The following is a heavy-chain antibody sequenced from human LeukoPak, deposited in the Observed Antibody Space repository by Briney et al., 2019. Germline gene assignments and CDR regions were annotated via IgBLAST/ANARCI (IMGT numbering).Heavy chain of an antibody. CDR1: GYTFIDCY. J-gene: IGHJ4*02. V-gene: IGHV1-46*01. D-gene: IGHD2-15*01. CDR3: TRDGGHHGFDY. Sequence: GASVKVSCKTSGYTFIDCYIHWVRQAPGQGLEWMGIIYPSVGTTTYAQKFQGRVTMTRDTSTSTIYMELTSLNSEDTAVYYCTRDGGHHGFDYWGQGTLVTVSS. CDR2: IYPSVGTT.